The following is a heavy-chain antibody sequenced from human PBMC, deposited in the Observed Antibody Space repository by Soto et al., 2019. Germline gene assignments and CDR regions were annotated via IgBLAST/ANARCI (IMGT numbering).Heavy chain of an antibody. CDR3: AKIASFRTGRADFDY. Sequence: GGSLRLSCAASGFTFSSYAMSWVRQAPGKGLEWVSAISGSGGSTYYADSVKGRFTISRDNSKNTRYLQMNSLRAEDTAVYYCAKIASFRTGRADFDYWGQGTLVTVSS. V-gene: IGHV3-23*01. J-gene: IGHJ4*02. D-gene: IGHD1-1*01. CDR1: GFTFSSYA. CDR2: ISGSGGST.